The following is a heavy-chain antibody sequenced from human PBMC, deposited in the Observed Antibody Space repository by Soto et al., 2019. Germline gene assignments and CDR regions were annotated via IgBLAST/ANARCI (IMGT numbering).Heavy chain of an antibody. CDR2: IVVGSGNT. V-gene: IGHV1-58*02. CDR1: GFTFTSSA. D-gene: IGHD6-13*01. CDR3: AAGGYSSSWTEFDY. J-gene: IGHJ4*02. Sequence: ASVKVSCKASGFTFTSSAMQWVRQARGQRLEWIGWIVVGSGNTNYAQKFQERVTITRDMSTSTAYMELSSLRSEDTAVYYCAAGGYSSSWTEFDYWGQGTLVTVSS.